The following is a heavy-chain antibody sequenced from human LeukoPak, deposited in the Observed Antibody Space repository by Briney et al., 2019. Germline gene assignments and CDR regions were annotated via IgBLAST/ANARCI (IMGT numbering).Heavy chain of an antibody. CDR3: ARDLRGLVGYYDSSGYYYVGLPYY. J-gene: IGHJ4*02. Sequence: PGGSLRLSCVASGFTFSSDAMHWVRQAPGKGLEWVAVISYDGKEKYHADSVKGRFTISRDNSKNTLYLQMNSLRAEDTAVYYCARDLRGLVGYYDSSGYYYVGLPYYWGQGTLVTVSS. CDR2: ISYDGKEK. CDR1: GFTFSSDA. V-gene: IGHV3-30*04. D-gene: IGHD3-22*01.